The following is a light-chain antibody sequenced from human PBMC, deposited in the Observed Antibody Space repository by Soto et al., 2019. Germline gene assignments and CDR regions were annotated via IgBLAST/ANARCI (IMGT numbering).Light chain of an antibody. V-gene: IGKV1-5*01. CDR2: GAS. J-gene: IGKJ1*01. Sequence: DIQLTQSPSILSASGGDRVTITCRASQSIANRLAWYQQKPGKTPKLLIYGASTLESGVPSRFSGSGSGTEFTLTINSLQTDDFATYYCQQSYSTPWTFGQGTKVDIK. CDR3: QQSYSTPWT. CDR1: QSIANR.